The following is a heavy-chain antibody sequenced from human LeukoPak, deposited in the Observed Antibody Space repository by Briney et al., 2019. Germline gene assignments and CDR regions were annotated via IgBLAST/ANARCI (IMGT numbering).Heavy chain of an antibody. J-gene: IGHJ4*02. CDR3: ARDQGGSSSPFDY. Sequence: RGSLRLSCAASGFTFSSYSMNWVRQAPGKGLEWVSSISSSSSYIYYADSVKGRFTISRDNAKNSLYLQMNSLRAEDTAVYYCARDQGGSSSPFDYWGQGTLVTVSS. CDR1: GFTFSSYS. D-gene: IGHD6-6*01. CDR2: ISSSSSYI. V-gene: IGHV3-21*01.